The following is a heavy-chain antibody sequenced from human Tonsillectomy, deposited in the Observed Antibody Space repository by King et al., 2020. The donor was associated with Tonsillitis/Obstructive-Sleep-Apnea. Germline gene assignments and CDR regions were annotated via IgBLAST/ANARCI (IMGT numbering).Heavy chain of an antibody. D-gene: IGHD3-22*01. CDR3: ARESTGYYYENTDRAFDI. CDR2: INDSGST. Sequence: VQLQQWGAGLLKPSETLSLTCAVYGGSFRGYYWSWIRQPPGKGLEWIGEINDSGSTNYNPSLTSRVTTSLDTSKIQFSLKLRSVTAAETAVYFCARESTGYYYENTDRAFDIWGQGTMVTVSS. J-gene: IGHJ3*02. CDR1: GGSFRGYY. V-gene: IGHV4-34*01.